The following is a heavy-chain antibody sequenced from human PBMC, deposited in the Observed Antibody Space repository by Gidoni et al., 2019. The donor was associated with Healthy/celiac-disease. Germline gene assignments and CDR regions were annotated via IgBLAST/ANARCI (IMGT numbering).Heavy chain of an antibody. CDR2: IYYSGST. D-gene: IGHD2-21*02. CDR3: ARHGEYCGVDCYSGLWYYGMDV. V-gene: IGHV4-39*01. CDR1: GGSSSSSSYS. Sequence: QLQLQASGPGLVKPSETLSLTCPVPGGSSSSSSYSRGGSRTPPGKGLGWIGVIYYSGSTYYHPSLKSRVTISVDTSKNQFSLKLSSVTAADTAVYYCARHGEYCGVDCYSGLWYYGMDVWGQGTTVTVSS. J-gene: IGHJ6*02.